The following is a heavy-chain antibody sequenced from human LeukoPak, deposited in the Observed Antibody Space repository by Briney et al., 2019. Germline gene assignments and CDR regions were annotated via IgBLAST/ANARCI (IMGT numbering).Heavy chain of an antibody. CDR3: AKARAPGFIGGGGGTYEI. J-gene: IGHJ3*02. CDR1: GDTLSELS. D-gene: IGHD1-26*01. Sequence: ASVKVSCKAHGDTLSELSIHWVRQVPGKGLEWMGGFDPEAVEVVYAQTFQGRLTMTEDTSTETVYMDLRRLRSDDTAFYYCAKARAPGFIGGGGGTYEIWGQGTMVIVSS. CDR2: FDPEAVEV. V-gene: IGHV1-24*01.